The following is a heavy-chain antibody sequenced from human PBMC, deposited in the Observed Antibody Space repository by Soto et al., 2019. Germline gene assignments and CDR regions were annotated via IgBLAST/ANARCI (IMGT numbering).Heavy chain of an antibody. CDR1: GFTFSNAW. V-gene: IGHV3-15*07. CDR3: TTDPTGGWFDP. D-gene: IGHD4-17*01. Sequence: EVQLVESGGGLVKPGGSLRLSCAASGFTFSNAWMNWVRQAPGKGLEWVGRIKSKTDGGTTDYAAPVKGRFTISRDDSKNTLYLQINSLKIEDTALYYRTTDPTGGWFDPWGQGTLVTVSS. J-gene: IGHJ5*02. CDR2: IKSKTDGGTT.